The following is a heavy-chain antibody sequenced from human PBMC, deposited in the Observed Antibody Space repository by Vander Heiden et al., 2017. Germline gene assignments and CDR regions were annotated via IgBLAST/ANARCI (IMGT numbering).Heavy chain of an antibody. V-gene: IGHV3-9*01. D-gene: IGHD1-26*01. CDR3: IKETSAGGADV. CDR1: GFTFPDYS. Sequence: ELKPVESGGDLVQPGGSLRLSCAASGFTFPDYSMHWVRQVPGKGLQWVSGINWNSGRIGYADSVKGRFTISRDNAKNSLYLQMNSLRGEDTALYYCIKETSAGGADVWGQGTTVTVSS. J-gene: IGHJ6*02. CDR2: INWNSGRI.